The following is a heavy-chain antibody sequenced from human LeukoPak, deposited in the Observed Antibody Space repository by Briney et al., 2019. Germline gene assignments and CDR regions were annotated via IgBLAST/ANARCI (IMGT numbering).Heavy chain of an antibody. J-gene: IGHJ6*03. D-gene: IGHD3-10*01. Sequence: GGSLRLSCAASGFTFSSYAMSWVRQAPGKGLEWVAFIPYDGSNKYYADSMKGRFTISRDNSKNTLYLQMNSLRDEDTAVYYCAKGVGGSANYYYMDVWGKGTTVTVSS. CDR3: AKGVGGSANYYYMDV. CDR1: GFTFSSYA. CDR2: IPYDGSNK. V-gene: IGHV3-30*02.